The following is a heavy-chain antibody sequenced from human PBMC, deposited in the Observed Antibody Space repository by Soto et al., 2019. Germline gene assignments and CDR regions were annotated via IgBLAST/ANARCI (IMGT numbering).Heavy chain of an antibody. V-gene: IGHV1-18*01. Sequence: ASVKVSCKASGYTFTSYGISWVRQAPGQGLEWMGWISAYNGNTNYAQKLQGRVTMTTDTSTSTAYMELRSLRSDDTAVYYCARESGVVVVPAAHLNWFDPWGQGTLVTVSS. J-gene: IGHJ5*02. CDR1: GYTFTSYG. D-gene: IGHD2-2*01. CDR3: ARESGVVVVPAAHLNWFDP. CDR2: ISAYNGNT.